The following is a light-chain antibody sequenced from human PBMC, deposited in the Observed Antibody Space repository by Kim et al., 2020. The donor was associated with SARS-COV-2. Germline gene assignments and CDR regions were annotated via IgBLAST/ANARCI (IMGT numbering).Light chain of an antibody. CDR3: SSYAGSDNLV. Sequence: GQSVTISCTGTSSDVGGYNYVSWYQQHPGKAPKLMIYEVSKRPSGVPDRFSGSKSGNTASLTVSGLQAEDEADYYCSSYAGSDNLVFGGGTKLTVL. V-gene: IGLV2-8*01. CDR1: SSDVGGYNY. CDR2: EVS. J-gene: IGLJ2*01.